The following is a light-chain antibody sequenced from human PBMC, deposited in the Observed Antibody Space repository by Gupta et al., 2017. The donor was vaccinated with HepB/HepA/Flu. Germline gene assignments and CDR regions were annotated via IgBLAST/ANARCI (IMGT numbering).Light chain of an antibody. CDR1: QSVSNN. V-gene: IGKV3-15*01. J-gene: IGKJ1*01. Sequence: MTQSPATMSVSPGERATLSCRASQSVSNNLAWYQQKPGQAPRLLLYGASTRATGIPARFSDSGSGTEFNHTSSSLQSEDVAVYYCQQYNNWPRTFGQGTKVEIK. CDR3: QQYNNWPRT. CDR2: GAS.